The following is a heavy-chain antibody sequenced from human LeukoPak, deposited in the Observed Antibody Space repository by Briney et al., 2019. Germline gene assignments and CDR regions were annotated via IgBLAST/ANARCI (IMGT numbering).Heavy chain of an antibody. V-gene: IGHV1-2*02. D-gene: IGHD6-13*01. Sequence: ASVMVSCKASGYTFTGYYMHWVRQAPGQGLEWMGWINPNSGGTNYAQKFQGRVTMTRDTSISTAYMELSRLRSDDTAVYYCARDLTYSSSWYPSHYYYYGMDVWGQGTTVTVSS. CDR2: INPNSGGT. CDR3: ARDLTYSSSWYPSHYYYYGMDV. CDR1: GYTFTGYY. J-gene: IGHJ6*02.